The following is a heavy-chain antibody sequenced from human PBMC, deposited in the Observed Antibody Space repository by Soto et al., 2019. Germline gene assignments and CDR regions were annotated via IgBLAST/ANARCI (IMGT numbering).Heavy chain of an antibody. D-gene: IGHD5-12*01. CDR2: IYYSGYT. J-gene: IGHJ4*02. CDR3: VRSSGYVAFDY. Sequence: QVQLQESGPGLVKPSQTLSLTCTVSCASFSSADYKCSWIRQHPGKGLEWIGYIYYSGYTYNNPSLSGRLSLSVDTSKNQFVLNLSSVTAADAAVYYCVRSSGYVAFDYWGQGTLVTVS. CDR1: CASFSSADYK. V-gene: IGHV4-30-4*01.